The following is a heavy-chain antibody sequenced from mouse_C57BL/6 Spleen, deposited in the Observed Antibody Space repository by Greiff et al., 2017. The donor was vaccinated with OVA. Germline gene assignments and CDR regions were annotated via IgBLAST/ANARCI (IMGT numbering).Heavy chain of an antibody. CDR2: IHPNSGST. J-gene: IGHJ4*01. CDR3: ARRERYYGNYDAMDD. CDR1: GYTFTSYW. D-gene: IGHD2-1*01. V-gene: IGHV1-64*01. Sequence: VQLQQPGAELVKPGASVKLSCKASGYTFTSYWMHWVKQRPGQGLEWIGMIHPNSGSTNYNEKFKSKATLTVDKSSSTAYMQLSSLTSEDSAVYYCARRERYYGNYDAMDDWGEGTSVTVSS.